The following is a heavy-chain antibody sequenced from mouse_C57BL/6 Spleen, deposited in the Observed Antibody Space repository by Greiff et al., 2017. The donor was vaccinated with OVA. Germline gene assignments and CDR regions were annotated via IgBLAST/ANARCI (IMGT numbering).Heavy chain of an antibody. V-gene: IGHV2-4*01. J-gene: IGHJ4*01. D-gene: IGHD1-1*01. CDR2: IWSGGST. CDR1: GFSLTSYG. Sequence: QVHVKQSGPGLVQPSQRLSITCTVSGFSLTSYGVHWVRQPPGKGLEWLGVIWSGGSTDYNAAFISRLSISKDNSKSQVFFKMNSLQADDTAIYYCAKGDTTVYYYAMDYWGQGTSVTVSS. CDR3: AKGDTTVYYYAMDY.